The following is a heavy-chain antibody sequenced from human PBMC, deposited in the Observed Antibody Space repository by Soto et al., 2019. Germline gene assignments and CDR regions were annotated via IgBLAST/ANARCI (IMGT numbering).Heavy chain of an antibody. CDR3: ARELPSYYDFWSGSYYYYYYGMDV. Sequence: VGSLRLSCAASGFTFSSYAMHWVRQAPGKGLEWVAVISYDGSNKYYADSVKGRFTISRDNSKNTLYLQMNSLRAEDTAVYYYARELPSYYDFWSGSYYYYYYGMDVWGQGTTVTVSS. J-gene: IGHJ6*02. CDR1: GFTFSSYA. CDR2: ISYDGSNK. V-gene: IGHV3-30-3*01. D-gene: IGHD3-3*01.